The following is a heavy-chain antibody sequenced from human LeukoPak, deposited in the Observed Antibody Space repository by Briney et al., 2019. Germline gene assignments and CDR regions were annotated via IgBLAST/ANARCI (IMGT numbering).Heavy chain of an antibody. Sequence: GGSLRLSCAASGFTFSSYAMSWVRQAPGKGLEWVSAISGSGGSTYYADSVKGRFTISRDNSKNTQYLQMNSLRAEDTAVYYCAKPPPYYYDSSAYYYFDYWGQGTLVTVSS. CDR1: GFTFSSYA. J-gene: IGHJ4*02. D-gene: IGHD3-22*01. CDR2: ISGSGGST. CDR3: AKPPPYYYDSSAYYYFDY. V-gene: IGHV3-23*01.